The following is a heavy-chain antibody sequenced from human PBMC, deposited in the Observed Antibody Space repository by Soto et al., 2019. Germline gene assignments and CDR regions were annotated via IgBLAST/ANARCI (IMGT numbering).Heavy chain of an antibody. CDR2: TYYSGRT. J-gene: IGHJ4*02. D-gene: IGHD4-17*01. Sequence: PSETLSLTCTVSGGSISGSTYYWGWIRQPPGKGLEYIGSTYYSGRTYYNPSLKGRVTVSVDTSKNQFSLKLSSVTAADTAVYYCASSAGGDYPYYFDYWGQGTLVTVSS. CDR1: GGSISGSTYY. CDR3: ASSAGGDYPYYFDY. V-gene: IGHV4-39*07.